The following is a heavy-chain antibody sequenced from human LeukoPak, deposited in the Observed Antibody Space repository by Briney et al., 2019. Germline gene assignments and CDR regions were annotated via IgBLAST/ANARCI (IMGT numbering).Heavy chain of an antibody. V-gene: IGHV3-9*01. D-gene: IGHD1-26*01. CDR3: AKDIRSVSGSYYNPYGMDV. Sequence: GGSLRLSCATSGFTLSSYWMHWVRQAPGKGLEWVSGISWNSGSIGYADSVKGRFTISRDNAKNSLYLQMNSLRAEDTALYYCAKDIRSVSGSYYNPYGMDVWGQGTTVTVSS. CDR1: GFTLSSYW. J-gene: IGHJ6*02. CDR2: ISWNSGSI.